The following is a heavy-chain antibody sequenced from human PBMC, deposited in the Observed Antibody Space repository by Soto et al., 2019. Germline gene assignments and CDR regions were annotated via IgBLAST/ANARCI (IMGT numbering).Heavy chain of an antibody. CDR3: ALETTVTATGFDY. CDR1: GFTFISYS. CDR2: ISSSSSYI. D-gene: IGHD4-17*01. V-gene: IGHV3-21*01. Sequence: GGSLRLSCGASGFTFISYSMNWGRQAPGKGLEWVSSISSSSSYIYYADSVKGRFTISRDNAKNSLYLQMNSLRAEDTAVYYCALETTVTATGFDYWGQGTQVTVSS. J-gene: IGHJ4*02.